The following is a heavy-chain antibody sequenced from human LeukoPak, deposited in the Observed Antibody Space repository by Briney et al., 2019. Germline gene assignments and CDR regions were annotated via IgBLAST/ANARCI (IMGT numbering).Heavy chain of an antibody. Sequence: SETLSLTCTVSGGSISSYYWSWIRQPPGKGLEWIGYIYYSGSTNYNPSLKSRVTISVDTSKNQFSLKLSSVTAADTAVYYCARVNTEEGPYYDFWSGYPDYWGQGTLVTVSS. CDR3: ARVNTEEGPYYDFWSGYPDY. V-gene: IGHV4-59*08. J-gene: IGHJ4*02. CDR1: GGSISSYY. D-gene: IGHD3-3*01. CDR2: IYYSGST.